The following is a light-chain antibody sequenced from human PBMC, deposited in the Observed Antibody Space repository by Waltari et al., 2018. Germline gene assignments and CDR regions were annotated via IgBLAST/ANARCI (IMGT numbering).Light chain of an antibody. CDR2: EVN. CDR1: SNDIGSYNR. CDR3: CSYRGGHSWV. Sequence: QSALTLPASVSGSPGQSISISCTGTSNDIGSYNRVSWYQHHPGKAPKLLIYEVNKRPSGVSGRFHGSKSGNTASLTISGLQAEDEGDYYCCSYRGGHSWVFGGGAKLTVL. J-gene: IGLJ3*02. V-gene: IGLV2-23*02.